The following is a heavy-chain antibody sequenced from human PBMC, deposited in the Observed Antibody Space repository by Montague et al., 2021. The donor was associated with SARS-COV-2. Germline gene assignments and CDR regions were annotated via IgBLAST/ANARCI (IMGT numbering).Heavy chain of an antibody. CDR2: IYYSGST. Sequence: SETLSLTCTVSGGSISSSSYYWGWIRQPPGEGLEWIGSIYYSGSTYYNPSLKSRVTISVDTSKNQFSLKLSSVTAADTAVYYCARDVSLRFELLSGPRHYDYGRDDWGQGTMVTVSS. D-gene: IGHD3-3*01. CDR1: GGSISSSSYY. J-gene: IGHJ6*02. CDR3: ARDVSLRFELLSGPRHYDYGRDD. V-gene: IGHV4-39*07.